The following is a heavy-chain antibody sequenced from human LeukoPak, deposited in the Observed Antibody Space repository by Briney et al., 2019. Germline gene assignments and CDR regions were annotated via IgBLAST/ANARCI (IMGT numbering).Heavy chain of an antibody. V-gene: IGHV4-59*11. D-gene: IGHD1-1*01. CDR3: ARDTNWFDP. J-gene: IGHJ5*02. Sequence: SETLSLTCTVSGASINNHYWTWIRQPPGKGLEWIGYSGNTNYNPSLKGRVTISIDTSKNQFSLKLTSVTAADTAIYYCARDTNWFDPWGLGTLVTVSS. CDR2: SGNT. CDR1: GASINNHY.